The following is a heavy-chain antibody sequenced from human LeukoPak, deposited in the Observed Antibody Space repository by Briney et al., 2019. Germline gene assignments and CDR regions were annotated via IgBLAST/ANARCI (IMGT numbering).Heavy chain of an antibody. V-gene: IGHV1-69*13. J-gene: IGHJ3*02. D-gene: IGHD6-13*01. CDR3: ARALGDSSSWYAFDI. Sequence: SVKVSCKASVGTFSSYAISWVRQAPGQGLEWMGGIIPILGTANYAQKFQGRVTITADESTSTAYMELSSLRSEDTAVYYCARALGDSSSWYAFDIWAQGTMVIVSS. CDR2: IIPILGTA. CDR1: VGTFSSYA.